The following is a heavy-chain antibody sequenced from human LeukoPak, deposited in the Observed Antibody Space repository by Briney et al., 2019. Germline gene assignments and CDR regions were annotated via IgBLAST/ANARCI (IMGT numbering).Heavy chain of an antibody. CDR3: ASSRDTVAGTDY. CDR1: GGSISSYY. Sequence: SETQSLTCTVSGGSISSYYWSWIRQPPGKGLEWIGYIYYSGSTNYNPSLKSRVTISVDTSKNQFSLKLSSVTAADTAVYYCASSRDTVAGTDYWGQGTLVTVSS. D-gene: IGHD5-12*01. J-gene: IGHJ4*02. CDR2: IYYSGST. V-gene: IGHV4-59*08.